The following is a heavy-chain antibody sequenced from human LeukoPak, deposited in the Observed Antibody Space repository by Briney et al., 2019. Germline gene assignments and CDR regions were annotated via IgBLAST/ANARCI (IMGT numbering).Heavy chain of an antibody. CDR1: GYTFTSYD. V-gene: IGHV1-8*01. CDR3: ARTVRLLMGGLMVRGVISPNWFDP. Sequence: APVKVSCKASGYTFTSYDINWVRQATGQGLEWMGWMNPNSGNTGYAQKFQGRVTMTRNTSISTAYMELSSLRSEDTAVYYCARTVRLLMGGLMVRGVISPNWFDPWSQGTLVTVSS. J-gene: IGHJ5*02. CDR2: MNPNSGNT. D-gene: IGHD3-10*01.